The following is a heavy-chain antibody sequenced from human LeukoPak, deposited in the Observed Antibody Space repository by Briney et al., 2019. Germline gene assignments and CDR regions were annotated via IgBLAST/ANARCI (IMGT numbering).Heavy chain of an antibody. D-gene: IGHD6-19*01. V-gene: IGHV3-7*01. Sequence: GGSLRLSCAASGFTFSSYWMSWVRQAPGKGLEWVANIKQDGSEKYYVDSVKGRFTISRDNAKNSLYLQMNSLRAEDTAVYYCARISSGWEYDAFDIWGQGTMVTVSS. J-gene: IGHJ3*02. CDR3: ARISSGWEYDAFDI. CDR2: IKQDGSEK. CDR1: GFTFSSYW.